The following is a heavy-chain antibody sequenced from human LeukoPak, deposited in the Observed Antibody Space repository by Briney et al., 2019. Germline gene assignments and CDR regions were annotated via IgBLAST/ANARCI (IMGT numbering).Heavy chain of an antibody. J-gene: IGHJ6*03. CDR3: ARFSEVYYYVDV. CDR1: GFTFDTYN. Sequence: GGSPRLSCATSGFTFDTYNLNWVRQAPGKGLEWVATIRSYSSYIHYADSVKGRFTISRDDAKKSVYLQMNSLRAEDTAVYYCARFSEVYYYVDVWGTGTTVTVSS. CDR2: IRSYSSYI. V-gene: IGHV3-21*01. D-gene: IGHD2/OR15-2a*01.